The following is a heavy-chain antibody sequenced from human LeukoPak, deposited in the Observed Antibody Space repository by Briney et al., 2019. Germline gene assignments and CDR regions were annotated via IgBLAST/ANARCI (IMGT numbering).Heavy chain of an antibody. J-gene: IGHJ4*02. Sequence: GGSLRLCCAASGFTFSSYGMHWVRQAPGKGLEWVAVISYDASNKYYADSVKARFTISRDNSKNTLYLQMNSLRAEDTAVYYCARDSYYDYVWGSYRPYYFDYWGQGTLVTVSS. CDR1: GFTFSSYG. CDR2: ISYDASNK. CDR3: ARDSYYDYVWGSYRPYYFDY. V-gene: IGHV3-30*19. D-gene: IGHD3-16*02.